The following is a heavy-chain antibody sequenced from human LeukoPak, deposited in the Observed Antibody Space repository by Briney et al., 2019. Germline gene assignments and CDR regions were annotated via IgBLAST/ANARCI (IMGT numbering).Heavy chain of an antibody. Sequence: PGGSLKLSXAASGFTFRNYAMTWVRQAPGKGLEWVSTITGSGFSTYYADSVKGRFTISRDNSKNTLYLQMNSLTAEDTAVYYCAKDHDSSGYYYQNWFDPWGQGTLVTVSS. CDR1: GFTFRNYA. CDR2: ITGSGFST. CDR3: AKDHDSSGYYYQNWFDP. D-gene: IGHD3-22*01. V-gene: IGHV3-23*01. J-gene: IGHJ5*02.